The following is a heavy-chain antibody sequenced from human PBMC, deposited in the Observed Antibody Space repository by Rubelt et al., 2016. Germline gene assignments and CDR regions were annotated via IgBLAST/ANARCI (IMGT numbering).Heavy chain of an antibody. V-gene: IGHV1-2*02. J-gene: IGHJ4*02. CDR2: INPNSGGT. Sequence: QVQLVQSGAEVKKPGAPVKVSCKASGYTFTGYYMHWVRQAPGQGLEWMGWINPNSGGTNYAQKFQGRVTMTRDTSISTAYMELSRLGSDDTAGYYCARDLYKGPRWLVAYWGQGTLVTVSS. D-gene: IGHD6-19*01. CDR1: GYTFTGYY. CDR3: ARDLYKGPRWLVAY.